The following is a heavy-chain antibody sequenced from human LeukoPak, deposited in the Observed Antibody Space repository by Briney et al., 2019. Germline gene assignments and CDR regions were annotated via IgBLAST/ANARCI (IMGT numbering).Heavy chain of an antibody. V-gene: IGHV1-18*01. CDR2: ISAYNGNT. D-gene: IGHD6-13*01. Sequence: ASVKVSCKASGYTFTSYGISWLRQAPGQGLEWLGWISAYNGNTNYVQKIQGRVTMTTDTSTSTAYMELRSLRSDDTAVYYCARDLRERRSSWLKFDYWGQGTLVTVSS. CDR1: GYTFTSYG. J-gene: IGHJ4*02. CDR3: ARDLRERRSSWLKFDY.